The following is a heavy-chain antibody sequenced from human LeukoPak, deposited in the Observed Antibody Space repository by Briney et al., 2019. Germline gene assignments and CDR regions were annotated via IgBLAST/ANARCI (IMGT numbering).Heavy chain of an antibody. J-gene: IGHJ4*02. CDR1: GFTFIDYD. CDR3: ARGVGATSADYFDY. CDR2: IGIRGDT. Sequence: GGSLRLSCAASGFTFIDYDMHWVRQVIGRGLDWVSAIGIRGDTHYSGSVKGRFTISRDNAKNSLYLQMNSLRAEDTAVYYCARGVGATSADYFDYWGQGTLVTASS. D-gene: IGHD1-26*01. V-gene: IGHV3-13*01.